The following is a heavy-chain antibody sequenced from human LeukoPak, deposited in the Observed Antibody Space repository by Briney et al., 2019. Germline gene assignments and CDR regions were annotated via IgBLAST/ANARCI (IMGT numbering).Heavy chain of an antibody. CDR3: ASGPIVVVPAAMNYYYYYMDV. CDR1: GGSISSYY. Sequence: SETLSLTCTVSGGSISSYYWSWIRQPAGKGPEWIGRIYTSGSTNYNPSLKSRVTMSVDTSKNQFSLKLSSVTAADTAVYYCASGPIVVVPAAMNYYYYYMDVWGKGTTVTVSS. CDR2: IYTSGST. J-gene: IGHJ6*03. V-gene: IGHV4-4*07. D-gene: IGHD2-2*01.